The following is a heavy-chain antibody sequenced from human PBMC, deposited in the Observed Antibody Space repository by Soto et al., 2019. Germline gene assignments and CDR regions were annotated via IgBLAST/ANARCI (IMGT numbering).Heavy chain of an antibody. V-gene: IGHV4-59*01. CDR2: IYYSGST. J-gene: IGHJ4*02. Sequence: PSETLSLTCAVYGGSFSGYYWSWIRQPPGKGLEWIGDIYYSGSTNYNPSLKSRVTISVDTSKNQFSLKLSSVTAADTAVYYCARDKGSSWSGFDYWGQGTLVTAPQ. D-gene: IGHD6-13*01. CDR3: ARDKGSSWSGFDY. CDR1: GGSFSGYY.